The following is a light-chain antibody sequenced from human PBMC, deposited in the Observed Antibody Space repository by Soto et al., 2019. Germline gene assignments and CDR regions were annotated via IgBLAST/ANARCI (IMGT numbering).Light chain of an antibody. J-gene: IGKJ3*01. CDR1: QSVSTD. Sequence: EIVLTQSPGTLSLSPGERATLSSRASQSVSTDLAWYQQKRGQAPRLLMYGASNRATGVPARFSGSGSGTDFTLTISSLEAEDFAVYYCQQRNNWPLFTFGPGTKVEIK. CDR3: QQRNNWPLFT. V-gene: IGKV3-11*01. CDR2: GAS.